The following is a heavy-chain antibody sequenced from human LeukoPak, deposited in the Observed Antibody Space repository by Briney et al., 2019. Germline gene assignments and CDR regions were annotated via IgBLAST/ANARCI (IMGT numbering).Heavy chain of an antibody. Sequence: GGSLGLSCAASGFIFSSYGMHWARQAPGKGLEWVAVISYDGSNKYYADSVKGRFTISRDNSKNTLYLQMNSLRAEDTAVYYCAILWFGEDYFDYWGQGTLVTVSS. CDR2: ISYDGSNK. CDR3: AILWFGEDYFDY. CDR1: GFIFSSYG. J-gene: IGHJ4*02. V-gene: IGHV3-30*03. D-gene: IGHD3-10*01.